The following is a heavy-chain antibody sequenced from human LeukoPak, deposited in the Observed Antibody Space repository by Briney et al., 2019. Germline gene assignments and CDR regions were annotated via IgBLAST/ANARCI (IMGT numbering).Heavy chain of an antibody. CDR1: GGSISSYY. CDR3: ARLLTAARSYYFDY. V-gene: IGHV4-4*09. Sequence: SETLSLTCTVSGGSISSYYWSWIRQPPGKGLEWIGYIYTSGSTNYNPSLKSRVTISVDTSKNQFSLKLSSVTAADTAVYYCARLLTAARSYYFDYWGRGTLVTVSS. J-gene: IGHJ4*02. CDR2: IYTSGST. D-gene: IGHD6-6*01.